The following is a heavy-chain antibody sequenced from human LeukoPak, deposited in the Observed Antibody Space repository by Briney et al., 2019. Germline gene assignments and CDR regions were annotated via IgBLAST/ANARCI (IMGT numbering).Heavy chain of an antibody. CDR3: AKEGSALWFGELSYYFDS. V-gene: IGHV3-23*01. D-gene: IGHD3-10*01. CDR2: ISRSGGRT. J-gene: IGHJ4*02. CDR1: GFTFSSYG. Sequence: GGSLRLSCAASGFTFSSYGMNWVRQAPGKWLEWVSGISRSGGRTDYADSVKGRFTISRDNYKNTVYLQMNSLRAEDTAFYYCAKEGSALWFGELSYYFDSWGQGTLVTVSS.